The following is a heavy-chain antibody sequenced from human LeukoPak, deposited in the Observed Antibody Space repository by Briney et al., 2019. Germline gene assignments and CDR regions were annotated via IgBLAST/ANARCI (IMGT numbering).Heavy chain of an antibody. V-gene: IGHV3-9*01. CDR3: AKDGRSSTSRGGYIDF. Sequence: GGSLRLSCTASGFTFSNYAIHWVRHAPGEGLEWVSAISWNSGGIDYADSVKGRFTISTDNAKNFLYLQMNSLRPEDTAFYYCAKDGRSSTSRGGYIDFWGQGILVTISS. D-gene: IGHD2-2*01. CDR2: ISWNSGGI. CDR1: GFTFSNYA. J-gene: IGHJ4*02.